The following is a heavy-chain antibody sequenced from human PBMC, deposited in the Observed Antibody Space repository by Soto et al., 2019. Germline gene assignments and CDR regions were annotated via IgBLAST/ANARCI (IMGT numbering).Heavy chain of an antibody. CDR2: IYYSGST. J-gene: IGHJ4*02. Sequence: PSETLSLTCTVSGGSISSYYWSWIRQPPGKGLEWIGYIYYSGSTNYNPSLKSRVTISVNTSKNQFSLKLTSVTAADTAVYYCARVSRRSWYSDFWGQGPLLTVSS. CDR3: ARVSRRSWYSDF. CDR1: GGSISSYY. D-gene: IGHD6-6*01. V-gene: IGHV4-59*01.